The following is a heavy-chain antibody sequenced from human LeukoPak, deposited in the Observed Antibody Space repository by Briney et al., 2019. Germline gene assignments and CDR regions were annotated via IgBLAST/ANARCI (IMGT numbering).Heavy chain of an antibody. J-gene: IGHJ4*02. CDR2: IYSSGST. V-gene: IGHV3-53*01. CDR3: ARRQDDSPLGY. CDR1: GFSVSTNY. Sequence: PGGSLRLSCAASGFSVSTNYMSWVRQAPGKGLEWVSVIYSSGSTDYADSVKGRFTISRDTSENTVCLQMNSLRADDTAVYYCARRQDDSPLGYWGQGTLVTVSS. D-gene: IGHD3-9*01.